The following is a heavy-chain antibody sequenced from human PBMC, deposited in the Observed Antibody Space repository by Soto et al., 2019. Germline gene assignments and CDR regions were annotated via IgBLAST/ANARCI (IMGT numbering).Heavy chain of an antibody. D-gene: IGHD3-22*01. Sequence: PGGSLRLSFAASGFTFSSYAMHWVRQAPGKGLEWVAVISYDGSNKYYADSVKGRFTISRDNSKNTLYLQMNSLRAEDTAVYYCARDAVVVEAFDYWGQGTLVTVSS. CDR3: ARDAVVVEAFDY. CDR1: GFTFSSYA. CDR2: ISYDGSNK. J-gene: IGHJ4*02. V-gene: IGHV3-30-3*01.